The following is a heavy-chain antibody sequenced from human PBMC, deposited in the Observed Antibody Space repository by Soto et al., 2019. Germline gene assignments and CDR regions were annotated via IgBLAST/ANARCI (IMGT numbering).Heavy chain of an antibody. Sequence: QVQLQESGPGLVKPSETLSLTCTVSGGSVSSGGYFWSWIRQPPGKGLEWIGYISYSGSTKYNPSVASRVTITVDTSNKNCSLKLASVTAADTAVSYCARAPYSSGWPDSWGQGTLVTVSS. CDR1: GGSVSSGGYF. D-gene: IGHD6-25*01. V-gene: IGHV4-61*03. J-gene: IGHJ4*02. CDR3: ARAPYSSGWPDS. CDR2: ISYSGST.